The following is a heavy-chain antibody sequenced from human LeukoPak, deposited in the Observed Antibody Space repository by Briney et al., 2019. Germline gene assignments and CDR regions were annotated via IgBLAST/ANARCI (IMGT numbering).Heavy chain of an antibody. CDR2: ISGSGGST. CDR3: AKDGSRVDYYGPGSPGWYFDY. CDR1: GFTFSSYA. J-gene: IGHJ4*02. D-gene: IGHD3-10*01. Sequence: PGGSLRLSCAASGFTFSSYAMSWVRQAPGKGLEWVSAISGSGGSTYYADSVKGRFTISRDNSKNTLYLQMNSLRAEDTAVYYCAKDGSRVDYYGPGSPGWYFDYWGQGTLVTVSS. V-gene: IGHV3-23*01.